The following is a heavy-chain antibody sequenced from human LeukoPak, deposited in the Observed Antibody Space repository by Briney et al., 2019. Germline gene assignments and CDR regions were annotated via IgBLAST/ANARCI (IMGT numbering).Heavy chain of an antibody. CDR1: GGSIRNHY. Sequence: SETLSLTCAVSGGSIRNHYWSWVRQPPGKGLEWIGHISYSGSTNYNPSLKSRVTISVDTSKNQFSLKLTAVTAADTAVYYCARTPLGYYYGSGTYSYGMDVWGQRTTVTFSS. CDR2: ISYSGST. J-gene: IGHJ6*02. CDR3: ARTPLGYYYGSGTYSYGMDV. V-gene: IGHV4-59*08. D-gene: IGHD3-10*01.